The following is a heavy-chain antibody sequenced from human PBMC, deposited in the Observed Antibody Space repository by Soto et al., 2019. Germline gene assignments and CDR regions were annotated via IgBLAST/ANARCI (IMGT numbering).Heavy chain of an antibody. D-gene: IGHD6-13*01. CDR3: ARDYSSSWYLGFYYYYGMDV. CDR1: GFTFSSYW. V-gene: IGHV3-74*01. CDR2: INSDGSST. J-gene: IGHJ6*02. Sequence: EVQLVESGGGLVQPGGSLRLSCAASGFTFSSYWMQWVRQAPGKGLVWVSRINSDGSSTSYADSVKGRFTISRDNAKNTLYLQMNSLRAEDTAVYYCARDYSSSWYLGFYYYYGMDVWGQGTTVTVS.